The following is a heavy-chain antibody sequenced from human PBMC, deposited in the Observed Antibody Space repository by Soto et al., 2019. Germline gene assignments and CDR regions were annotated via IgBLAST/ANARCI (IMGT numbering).Heavy chain of an antibody. CDR1: GGTFSSYA. CDR3: AREASGFRYGRE. Sequence: QVQLVQSGAEVKKPGSSVKVSCKASGGTFSSYAISWVRQAPGQGLEWMGGIIPIFGTANYAQKFQGRVTITAEESTSTGYMELGSLRSEDTAVEYCAREASGFRYGREWGQGTLVTVSS. V-gene: IGHV1-69*01. D-gene: IGHD5-18*01. J-gene: IGHJ4*02. CDR2: IIPIFGTA.